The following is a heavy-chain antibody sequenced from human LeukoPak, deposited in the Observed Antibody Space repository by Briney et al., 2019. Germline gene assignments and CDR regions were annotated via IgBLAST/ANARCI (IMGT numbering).Heavy chain of an antibody. CDR2: IYSGGSP. V-gene: IGHV3-53*05. D-gene: IGHD3-10*01. Sequence: PGGSLRLSCAASGFTVSSNYMSWVRQAPGKGLEWVSVIYSGGSPYYADSVKGRFTISRDNSKNTLYLQMNSLSVEDTAVYYCARVGYYASGPFSYFDYWGQGTLVTVSS. CDR3: ARVGYYASGPFSYFDY. CDR1: GFTVSSNY. J-gene: IGHJ4*02.